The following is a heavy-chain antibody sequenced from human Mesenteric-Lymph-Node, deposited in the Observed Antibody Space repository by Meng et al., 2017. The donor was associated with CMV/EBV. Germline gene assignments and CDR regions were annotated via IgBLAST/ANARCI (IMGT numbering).Heavy chain of an antibody. J-gene: IGHJ5*02. CDR3: AKDRGVAARANWFDP. D-gene: IGHD6-6*01. CDR1: GFTFSNSA. V-gene: IGHV3-23*01. CDR2: ISGTGGTT. Sequence: SGFTFSNSAMSWVRQAPGKGLEWVSSISGTGGTTFYTDSVRGRFTLSRDNSKNTLYLQMNSLRAEDTAVYYCAKDRGVAARANWFDPWGQGTLVTVSS.